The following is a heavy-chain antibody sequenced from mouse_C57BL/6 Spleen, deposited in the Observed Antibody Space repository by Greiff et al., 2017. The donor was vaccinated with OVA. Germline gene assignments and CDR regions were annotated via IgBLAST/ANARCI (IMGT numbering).Heavy chain of an antibody. J-gene: IGHJ3*01. V-gene: IGHV5-17*01. CDR2: ISSGSSTI. CDR1: GFTFSDYG. D-gene: IGHD4-1*01. Sequence: EVKLVESGGGLVKPGGSLKLSCAASGFTFSDYGMHWVRQAPEKGLEWVAYISSGSSTIYYADTVKGRFTISRDNAKNTLFLQMTSLRSEDTAMYYCAKLTGTPFAYWGQGTLVTVSA. CDR3: AKLTGTPFAY.